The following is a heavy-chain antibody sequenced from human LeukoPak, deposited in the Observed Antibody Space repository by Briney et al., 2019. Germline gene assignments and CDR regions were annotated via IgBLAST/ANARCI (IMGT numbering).Heavy chain of an antibody. J-gene: IGHJ4*02. D-gene: IGHD3-22*01. CDR2: ISGSGVST. Sequence: GGSLRLSCAASGFTFSSYAMSWVRQAPGKGLEWVSAISGSGVSTYYADSVKGRFTISRDNSKNTLYLQMNSLRAEDTAVYYCARGIRYYYDISGYFYLTYWGQGTLVTVSS. V-gene: IGHV3-23*01. CDR3: ARGIRYYYDISGYFYLTY. CDR1: GFTFSSYA.